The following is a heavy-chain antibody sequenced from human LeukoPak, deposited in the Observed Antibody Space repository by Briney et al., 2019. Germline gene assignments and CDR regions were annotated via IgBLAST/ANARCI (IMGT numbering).Heavy chain of an antibody. CDR1: GGSISSYY. CDR2: IYYSGST. V-gene: IGHV4-59*01. J-gene: IGHJ5*02. CDR3: TRAPRKAWFDP. Sequence: SETLSLTCTVSGGSISSYYWSWIRQPPGKGLEWIGYIYYSGSTNYNPSLKSRVTISVDTSKNQFSLKLSSVTAADTAVYYCTRAPRKAWFDPWGQGTLVTVSS. D-gene: IGHD1-14*01.